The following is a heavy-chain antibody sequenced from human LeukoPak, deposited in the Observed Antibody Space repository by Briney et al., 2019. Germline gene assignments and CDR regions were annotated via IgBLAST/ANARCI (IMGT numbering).Heavy chain of an antibody. CDR1: GFTFSSYV. Sequence: SGGSLRLSCAASGFTFSSYVMNWVRQAPGKGLEWVSAISGNAGRTYYADSAKGRFTISRDHSNNTLCLQMNNLRAEDTAIYYCAKDHSSAWYGMDVWGQGTTVTVSS. CDR2: ISGNAGRT. CDR3: AKDHSSAWYGMDV. D-gene: IGHD6-19*01. J-gene: IGHJ6*02. V-gene: IGHV3-23*01.